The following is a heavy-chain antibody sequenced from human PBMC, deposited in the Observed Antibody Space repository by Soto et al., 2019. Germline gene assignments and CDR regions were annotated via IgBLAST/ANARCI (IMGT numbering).Heavy chain of an antibody. Sequence: PGGSLRLSCAASGFTFSSYAMHWVRQAPGKGLEWVAVISYDGSNKYYADSVKGRFTISRDNSKNTLYLQMNSLRAEDTAVYYCAKELHMSSGWSQVIYWAQGTLVTVSS. CDR1: GFTFSSYA. CDR3: AKELHMSSGWSQVIY. J-gene: IGHJ4*02. V-gene: IGHV3-30-3*01. CDR2: ISYDGSNK. D-gene: IGHD6-19*01.